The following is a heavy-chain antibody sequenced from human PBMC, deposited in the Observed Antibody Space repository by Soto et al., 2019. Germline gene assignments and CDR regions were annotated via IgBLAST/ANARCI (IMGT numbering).Heavy chain of an antibody. D-gene: IGHD2-2*01. Sequence: PSETLSLTCTVSGGSISSGGYYWSWIRQHPGKGLEWIGYIYYSGSTYYNPSLKSRVTISVDTSKNQFSLKLSSVTAADTAVYYCARDSGHCSRTSCFFPSDYGMDVWGQGTTVTV. V-gene: IGHV4-31*03. J-gene: IGHJ6*02. CDR1: GGSISSGGYY. CDR3: ARDSGHCSRTSCFFPSDYGMDV. CDR2: IYYSGST.